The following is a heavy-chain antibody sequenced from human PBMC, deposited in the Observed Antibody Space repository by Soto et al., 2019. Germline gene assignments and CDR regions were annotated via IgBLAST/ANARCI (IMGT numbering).Heavy chain of an antibody. CDR3: VRAACGDCYGYGY. CDR1: GFNFRDYN. CDR2: ITATTGIT. J-gene: IGHJ4*02. V-gene: IGHV3-48*02. D-gene: IGHD2-21*02. Sequence: EVQLVESGGDLVQPGGSLRLSCAASGFNFRDYNMNWVRQAPGKGLAWVSHITATTGITYYADSVKGRFTISRDNPTNSLALQINSQRDEDTALYFCVRAACGDCYGYGYWGQGALVIVAS.